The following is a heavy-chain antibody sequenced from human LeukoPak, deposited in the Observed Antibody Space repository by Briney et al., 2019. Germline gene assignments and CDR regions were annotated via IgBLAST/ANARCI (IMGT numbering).Heavy chain of an antibody. CDR2: ISYDRSNK. J-gene: IGHJ4*02. Sequence: GGSLRFSCAASGFTFSSYDMHWVRQAPGKGLEWVAVISYDRSNKYYADSLKGRFTISRDNSKNTLYLQMNSLRTEDTAVYYCAKLPTVAATIAGSGYWGQGTLVTVSS. CDR3: AKLPTVAATIAGSGY. CDR1: GFTFSSYD. D-gene: IGHD6-19*01. V-gene: IGHV3-30*18.